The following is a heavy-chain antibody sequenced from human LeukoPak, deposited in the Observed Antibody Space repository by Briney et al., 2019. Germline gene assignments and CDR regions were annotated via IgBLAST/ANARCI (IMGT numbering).Heavy chain of an antibody. CDR2: ISSSSSTI. V-gene: IGHV3-48*04. D-gene: IGHD2-2*02. Sequence: GGSLRLSCAASGFTFSSYSMNWVRQAPGKGLEWVSYISSSSSTIYYADSVKGRFTISRDNAKDSLYLQMNSLRAEDTAVYYCARAPSLLLARAIRHYGMDVWGQGTTVTVSS. CDR1: GFTFSSYS. J-gene: IGHJ6*02. CDR3: ARAPSLLLARAIRHYGMDV.